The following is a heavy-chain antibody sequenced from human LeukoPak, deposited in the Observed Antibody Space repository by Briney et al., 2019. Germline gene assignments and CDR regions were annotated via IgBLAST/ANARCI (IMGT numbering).Heavy chain of an antibody. V-gene: IGHV3-30-3*01. CDR2: ISHDGSNQ. CDR3: ARQGDTGSWYFDY. Sequence: GGSLRLSCAVSGFTFTYYAMHWVRQAPGKSLERVAVISHDGSNQQYADSVKGQDTISRDNSKSTLYLQMDSLRAGDTAVYYCARQGDTGSWYFDYWGQGTLVTVSS. D-gene: IGHD2-21*02. CDR1: GFTFTYYA. J-gene: IGHJ4*02.